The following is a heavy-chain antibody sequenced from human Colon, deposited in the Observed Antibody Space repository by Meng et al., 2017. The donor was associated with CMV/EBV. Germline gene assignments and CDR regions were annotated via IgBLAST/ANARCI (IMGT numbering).Heavy chain of an antibody. CDR3: AKGEGRQWELPDS. CDR2: ISGTIDKT. V-gene: IGHV3-23*01. CDR1: GLFFSRCS. Sequence: GESLKISCAASGLFFSRCSMSWIRQAPGRGLEWVATISGTIDKTYTAESVKGRLTITRDNSKDTLYLHMDTLRAENTAVYYCAKGEGRQWELPDSWGQGTLVTVSS. D-gene: IGHD1-26*01. J-gene: IGHJ4*02.